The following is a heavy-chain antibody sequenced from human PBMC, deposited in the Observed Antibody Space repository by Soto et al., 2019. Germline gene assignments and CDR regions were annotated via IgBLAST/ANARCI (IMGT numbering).Heavy chain of an antibody. CDR2: MYYSGST. CDR1: GGSISSYY. Sequence: SETLSLTCTVSGGSISSYYWSWIRQPPGKGLEWIGYMYYSGSTNYNPSLKSRVTISIDRSKNQFSLKLSSVTAEDTAVYYCARRGPGTYFDYWGQGTLVTVSS. D-gene: IGHD6-13*01. V-gene: IGHV4-59*12. J-gene: IGHJ4*02. CDR3: ARRGPGTYFDY.